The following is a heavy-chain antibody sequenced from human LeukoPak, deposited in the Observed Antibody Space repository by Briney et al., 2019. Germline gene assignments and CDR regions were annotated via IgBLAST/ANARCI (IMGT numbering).Heavy chain of an antibody. CDR3: ATVAYYYYYMDV. V-gene: IGHV1-69*13. Sequence: SVKVSCKASGGTFSSYAISWVRQAPGQGLEWMGGIIPIFGTANYSQEFQGRVTITADESTGTAYMELSSLRSEDTAVYYCATVAYYYYYMDVWGKGTTVTISS. CDR2: IIPIFGTA. CDR1: GGTFSSYA. J-gene: IGHJ6*03.